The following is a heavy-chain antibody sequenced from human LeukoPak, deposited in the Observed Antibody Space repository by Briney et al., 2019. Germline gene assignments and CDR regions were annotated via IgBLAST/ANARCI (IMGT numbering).Heavy chain of an antibody. CDR3: ARGYIVVVPAAIRGFFYYYYGMDV. Sequence: GGSLRLSCAASGFTFDDYAMHWVRQAPGKGLEWVSGISWNSGSIGYADSVKGRFTISRDNSKNTLYLQMNSLRAEDTAVYYCARGYIVVVPAAIRGFFYYYYGMDVWGQGTTVTVSS. CDR2: ISWNSGSI. D-gene: IGHD2-2*02. CDR1: GFTFDDYA. V-gene: IGHV3-9*01. J-gene: IGHJ6*02.